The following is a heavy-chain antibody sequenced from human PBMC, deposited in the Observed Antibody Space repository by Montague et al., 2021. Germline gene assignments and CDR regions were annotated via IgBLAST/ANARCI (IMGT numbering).Heavy chain of an antibody. J-gene: IGHJ4*02. V-gene: IGHV4-4*08. CDR3: ARGHGYDSSWFY. CDR2: VYPIGST. Sequence: SETLSLTCSVSGDSITGYYWSLIRLPPGKGLESIGYVYPIGSTIYNPSPKSRVIISVESAKNQISLTLNSATAAGTSVYYCARGHGYDSSWFYWGQGTLICVAS. CDR1: GDSITGYY. D-gene: IGHD6-13*01.